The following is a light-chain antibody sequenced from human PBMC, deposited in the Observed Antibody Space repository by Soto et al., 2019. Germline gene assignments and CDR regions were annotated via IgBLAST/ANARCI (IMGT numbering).Light chain of an antibody. J-gene: IGLJ2*01. Sequence: QSVLTQPPSASGTPGLRVTFSCSGSSSNIGSNPVSWYQLLPGTAPKLLIYDNERPSGVPNRFSGSKSGTSASLAISGLQSDDEADYYCAAWDASLNGVVFGGGTKLTVL. CDR2: DN. CDR3: AAWDASLNGVV. V-gene: IGLV1-44*01. CDR1: SSNIGSNP.